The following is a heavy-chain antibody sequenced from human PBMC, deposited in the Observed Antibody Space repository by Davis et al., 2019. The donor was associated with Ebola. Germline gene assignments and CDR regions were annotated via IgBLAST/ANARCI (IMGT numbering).Heavy chain of an antibody. D-gene: IGHD3-3*01. J-gene: IGHJ3*02. Sequence: PGGSLRLSCAASGFTFSSYAMRWARQAPGKGLEWVSAISGSGGSTYYADSVKGRFTISRDNSKNTLYLQMNSLRAEDTATYYCAKDKNYDFWSGYPHDAFDIWGQGTMVTVSS. CDR2: ISGSGGST. V-gene: IGHV3-23*01. CDR3: AKDKNYDFWSGYPHDAFDI. CDR1: GFTFSSYA.